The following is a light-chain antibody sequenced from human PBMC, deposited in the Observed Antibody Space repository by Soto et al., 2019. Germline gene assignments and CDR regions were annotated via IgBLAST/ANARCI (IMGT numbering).Light chain of an antibody. J-gene: IGLJ3*02. Sequence: QSVLTQPPSVSGAPGQRVTISCTGSSSNIGAGYDVHWYQQLPGTAPKLLIYGNSNRPSGVPDRFSGSKSGTSASLAITGLQAEDEADYYCQSYDSSLWVFGGGTKVTVL. CDR1: SSNIGAGYD. V-gene: IGLV1-40*01. CDR2: GNS. CDR3: QSYDSSLWV.